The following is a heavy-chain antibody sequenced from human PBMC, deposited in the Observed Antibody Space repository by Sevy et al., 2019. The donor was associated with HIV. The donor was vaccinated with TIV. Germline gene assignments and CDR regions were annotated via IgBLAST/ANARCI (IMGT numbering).Heavy chain of an antibody. CDR2: ISSRSSYI. CDR3: ASVSAYYMDV. J-gene: IGHJ6*03. V-gene: IGHV3-21*01. CDR1: GFIFSSYS. Sequence: GGSLRLSCAASGFIFSSYSMNWVRQAPGNGLEWVSSISSRSSYIYYVDSVKGRFTISRDNAKNSLYLQMNSLRAEDTAVYFCASVSAYYMDVWGKGTPVTVSS.